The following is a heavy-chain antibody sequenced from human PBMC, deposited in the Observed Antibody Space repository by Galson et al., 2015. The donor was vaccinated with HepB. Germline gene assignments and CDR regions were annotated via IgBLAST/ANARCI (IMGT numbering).Heavy chain of an antibody. D-gene: IGHD3-16*01. CDR2: ISAYNGNT. CDR1: GYTFTSYG. Sequence: SVKVSCKASGYTFTSYGISWVRQAPGQGLEWMGWISAYNGNTNYAQKLQGRVTMTTDTSTSTAYMELRSLRSDDTAVYYCARGGTPGSSYYYGMDVWGQGTMVTVSS. J-gene: IGHJ6*02. CDR3: ARGGTPGSSYYYGMDV. V-gene: IGHV1-18*01.